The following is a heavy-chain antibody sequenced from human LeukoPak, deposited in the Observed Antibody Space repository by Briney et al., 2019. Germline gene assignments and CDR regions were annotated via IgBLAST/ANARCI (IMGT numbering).Heavy chain of an antibody. Sequence: PSETLSLTCTVSGGSISSYYWSWIRQPPGRGLEWIGYMSYSGSTNYSPSLKSRVTISVDTSKNQFSLKLSSVTAADTAVYYCARRGANSGSYSHFDLWGRGTLVTVSS. D-gene: IGHD1-26*01. J-gene: IGHJ2*01. CDR2: MSYSGST. V-gene: IGHV4-59*01. CDR3: ARRGANSGSYSHFDL. CDR1: GGSISSYY.